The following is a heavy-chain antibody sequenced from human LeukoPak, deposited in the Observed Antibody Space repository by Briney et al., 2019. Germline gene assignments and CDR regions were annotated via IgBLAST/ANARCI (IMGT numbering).Heavy chain of an antibody. CDR3: AKETLQYYDFWSGYSPFDY. CDR1: GFTFSSYA. D-gene: IGHD3-3*01. V-gene: IGHV3-23*01. Sequence: GGSLRLSCAASGFTFSSYAMSWVRQAPGKGLEWVSAITSSGGSAYYADSVKGRFTISRDNSKNTLYLQMNSLRAEDTAVYYCAKETLQYYDFWSGYSPFDYWGQGTLVTVSS. J-gene: IGHJ4*02. CDR2: ITSSGGSA.